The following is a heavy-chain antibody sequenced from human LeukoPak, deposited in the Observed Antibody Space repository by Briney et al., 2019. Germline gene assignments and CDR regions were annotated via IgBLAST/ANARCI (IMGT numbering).Heavy chain of an antibody. D-gene: IGHD6-13*01. CDR2: IYYSGST. V-gene: IGHV4-59*01. CDR3: ARTASSSGYSSSWLYYFDY. CDR1: GGPISSYY. J-gene: IGHJ4*02. Sequence: SETLSLTCTVSGGPISSYYWNWIRQPPGKGLEWIGYIYYSGSTNYNPSLKSRVTISVDTSKNQFSLKLSSVTAADTAVYYCARTASSSGYSSSWLYYFDYWGQGTLVTVSS.